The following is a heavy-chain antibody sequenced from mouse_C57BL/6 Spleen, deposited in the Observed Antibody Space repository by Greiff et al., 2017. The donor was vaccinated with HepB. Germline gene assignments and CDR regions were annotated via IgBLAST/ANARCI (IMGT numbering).Heavy chain of an antibody. CDR1: GYTFTSYD. J-gene: IGHJ3*01. Sequence: QVTLKESGPELVKPGASVKLSCKASGYTFTSYDINWVKQRPGQGLEWIGWIYPRDGSTKYNEKFKGKATLTVDTSSSTAYMELHSLTSEDSAVYFCARSYGNYLAWFAYWGQGTLVTVSA. CDR3: ARSYGNYLAWFAY. CDR2: IYPRDGST. V-gene: IGHV1-85*01. D-gene: IGHD2-1*01.